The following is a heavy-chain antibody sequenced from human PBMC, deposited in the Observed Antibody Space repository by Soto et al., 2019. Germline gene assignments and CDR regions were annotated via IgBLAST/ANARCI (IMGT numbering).Heavy chain of an antibody. V-gene: IGHV1-46*01. CDR1: GYSFTSNN. Sequence: ASVKVSCKASGYSFTSNNMHWVRQAPGQGLEWMGIINPSGGSTTYAQKFQGRVTMTRDTSTSTAYMELRSLRSDDTAVYYCARDAVLRFLEWLPPRAETWFDPWGQGTLVTVSS. CDR3: ARDAVLRFLEWLPPRAETWFDP. J-gene: IGHJ5*02. CDR2: INPSGGST. D-gene: IGHD3-3*01.